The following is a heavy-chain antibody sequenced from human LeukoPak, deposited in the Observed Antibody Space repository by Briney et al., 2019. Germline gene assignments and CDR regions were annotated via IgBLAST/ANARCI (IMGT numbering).Heavy chain of an antibody. J-gene: IGHJ4*02. D-gene: IGHD1-26*01. CDR1: GGSINSGRYY. CDR2: IYTSGST. V-gene: IGHV4-61*02. CDR3: ARDQSGGSWEPFYDY. Sequence: PSQTLSLTCTVSGGSINSGRYYWSWIRQPAGKGLEWIGRIYTSGSTNYNPSLKSRVTISVDTSKNQFSLKLRSVTAADTAVYYCARDQSGGSWEPFYDYWGQGTLVTVSS.